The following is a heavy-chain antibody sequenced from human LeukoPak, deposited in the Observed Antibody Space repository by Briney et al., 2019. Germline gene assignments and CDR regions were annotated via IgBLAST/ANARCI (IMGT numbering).Heavy chain of an antibody. CDR2: IYYSGST. V-gene: IGHV4-59*06. CDR1: GGSISSYY. CDR3: ARSRGGRTGYFDY. D-gene: IGHD2-15*01. Sequence: SETLSLTCTVSGGSISSYYWSLIRQHPGKGLEWIGYIYYSGSTYYNPSLKSRVTISVDTSKNQFSLKLSSVTAADTAVYYCARSRGGRTGYFDYWGQGTLVTVSS. J-gene: IGHJ4*02.